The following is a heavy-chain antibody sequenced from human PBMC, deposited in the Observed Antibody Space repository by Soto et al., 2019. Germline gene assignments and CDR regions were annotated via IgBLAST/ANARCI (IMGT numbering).Heavy chain of an antibody. J-gene: IGHJ4*02. D-gene: IGHD3-10*01. CDR2: INAGGNST. CDR1: GFTFSKYA. V-gene: IGHV3-23*01. CDR3: RMQYGY. Sequence: GGSLRLSGAASGFTFSKYAMSWVRQAPGKGLAWVSAINAGGNSTKSADSVKGRFTISRDNYKNTVYLQMNNLRAEDTAIYYCRMQYGYWGQGTLVTVSS.